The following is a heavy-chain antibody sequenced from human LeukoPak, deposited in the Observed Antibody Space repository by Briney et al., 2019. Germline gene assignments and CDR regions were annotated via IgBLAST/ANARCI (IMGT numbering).Heavy chain of an antibody. CDR2: INSGGRT. CDR1: GFTVSSNY. CDR3: ARDLFH. J-gene: IGHJ4*02. V-gene: IGHV3-53*01. Sequence: GGSLRLSCAASGFTVSSNYMSWVRQPPGKGLEWVSVINSGGRTNYADSVKGRFTISRDNSKNTLYLQMSSLRAEDTAVYYCARDLFHWGQGTLVTVSS. D-gene: IGHD2-21*01.